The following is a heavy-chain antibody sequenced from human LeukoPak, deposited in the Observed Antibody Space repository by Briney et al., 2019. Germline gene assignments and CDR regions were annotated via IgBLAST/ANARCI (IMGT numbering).Heavy chain of an antibody. Sequence: GGSLRLSCAASGFTFGSYAMHWVRQAPGKGLEWVAVISYDGSNKYYADSVKGRFTISRDNSKNTLYLQMNSLRAEDTAVYYCARHDCSSTSCQYYYYGMDVWGQGTTVTVSS. CDR2: ISYDGSNK. CDR3: ARHDCSSTSCQYYYYGMDV. V-gene: IGHV3-30*04. D-gene: IGHD2-2*01. CDR1: GFTFGSYA. J-gene: IGHJ6*02.